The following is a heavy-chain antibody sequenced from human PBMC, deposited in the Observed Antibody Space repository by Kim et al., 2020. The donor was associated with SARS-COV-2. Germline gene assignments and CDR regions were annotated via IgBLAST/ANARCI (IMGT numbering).Heavy chain of an antibody. CDR3: AVVDYYDSTVYYXDY. V-gene: IGHV4-39*01. J-gene: IGHJ4*02. CDR2: IYYSGST. D-gene: IGHD3-22*01. CDR1: GGSISSSSYY. Sequence: SETLSLTCTVSGGSISSSSYYWGWIRQPPGKGLEWIGSIYYSGSTYYNPSLKSRVTISVDTSKNQFSLKLSSVTAADTAVYYCAVVDYYDSTVYYXDYWGQGTLVTVSS.